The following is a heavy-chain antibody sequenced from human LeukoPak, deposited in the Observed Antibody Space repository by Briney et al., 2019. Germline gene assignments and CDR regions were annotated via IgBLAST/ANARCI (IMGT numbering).Heavy chain of an antibody. V-gene: IGHV3-11*01. J-gene: IGHJ4*02. CDR3: ARAAAGCDY. D-gene: IGHD6-13*01. Sequence: GGSLRLSCAASGFTVSSNYMSWVRQAPGKGLEWVSYISSSGSTIYYADSVKGRFTISRDNAKNSLYLQMNSLRAEDTSVYYCARAAAGCDYWGQGTLVTVSS. CDR2: ISSSGSTI. CDR1: GFTVSSNY.